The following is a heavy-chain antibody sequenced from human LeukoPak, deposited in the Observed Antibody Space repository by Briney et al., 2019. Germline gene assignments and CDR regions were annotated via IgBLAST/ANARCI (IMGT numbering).Heavy chain of an antibody. J-gene: IGHJ3*02. Sequence: GGSLRLSCAASGFTVNSNYMSWVRQAPGKGLEWGSVIYAAGGTYYADSVKGRFTISRDKSKNTWYLQMNSLRPEDTALYYCARDGGARSSRAFDIWGQGTMVTVS. V-gene: IGHV3-53*01. CDR2: IYAAGGT. D-gene: IGHD3-16*01. CDR3: ARDGGARSSRAFDI. CDR1: GFTVNSNY.